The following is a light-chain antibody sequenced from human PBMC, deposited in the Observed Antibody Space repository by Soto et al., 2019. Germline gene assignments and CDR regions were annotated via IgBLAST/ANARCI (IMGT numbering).Light chain of an antibody. V-gene: IGLV1-40*01. CDR1: SSNIGAGYD. Sequence: QSVLTQPPSVSGAPGQRVTISCTGSSSNIGAGYDVHWYQQLPGTAPKLLIYGNSNRPSGVPDRFSGSKSGTSASLAITGLQAEDEADYYCQSYDSSLSGSGFGGGIKLTVL. J-gene: IGLJ2*01. CDR2: GNS. CDR3: QSYDSSLSGSG.